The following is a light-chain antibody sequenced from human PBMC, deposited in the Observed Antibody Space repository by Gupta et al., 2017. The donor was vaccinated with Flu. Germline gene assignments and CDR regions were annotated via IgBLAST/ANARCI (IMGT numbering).Light chain of an antibody. CDR1: SSDVGGYNY. J-gene: IGLJ2*01. CDR3: SSYTSSSTLVV. V-gene: IGLV2-14*01. Sequence: ITTSCNGTSSDVGGYNYVSWYQQHPGKAPKLMIYEVSNRPSGVSNRFSGSKSGNTASLTIAGLQAEDEADYYCSSYTSSSTLVVFGGGTKLTGL. CDR2: EVS.